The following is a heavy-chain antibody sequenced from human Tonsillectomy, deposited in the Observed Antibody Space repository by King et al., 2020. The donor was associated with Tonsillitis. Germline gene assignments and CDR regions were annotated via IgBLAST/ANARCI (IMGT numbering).Heavy chain of an antibody. CDR3: ARDWLEVVVPNNWFDP. CDR2: IYHSGST. CDR1: GYSISSGYY. Sequence: VQLQESGPGLVKPSETLSLTCTVSGYSISSGYYWGWIRQPPGKGLEWIGSIYHSGSTYYNPSLKSRVTISVDTSKNQFSLKLSSVTAADTAVYYCARDWLEVVVPNNWFDPWGQGTLVTVSS. V-gene: IGHV4-38-2*02. D-gene: IGHD2-2*01. J-gene: IGHJ5*02.